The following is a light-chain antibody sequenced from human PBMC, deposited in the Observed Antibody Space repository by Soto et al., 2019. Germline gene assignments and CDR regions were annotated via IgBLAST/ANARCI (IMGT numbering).Light chain of an antibody. CDR3: QKYNTAPQT. V-gene: IGKV1-27*01. J-gene: IGKJ1*01. CDR2: AAS. Sequence: DIQMTQSPSSLSASVGDRISITCRASQGILDYVAWYQQKPGKAPKLLIYAASTLHSGVPSRFSGSGAGTDFTLTISSLQPEAVATYYCQKYNTAPQTFGPGTRVEIK. CDR1: QGILDY.